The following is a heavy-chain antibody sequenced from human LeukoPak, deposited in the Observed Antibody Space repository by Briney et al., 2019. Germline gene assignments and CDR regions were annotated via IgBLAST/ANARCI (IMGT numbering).Heavy chain of an antibody. D-gene: IGHD6-19*01. J-gene: IGHJ4*02. CDR3: ARHTSGQPFDY. V-gene: IGHV3-7*05. CDR2: IKKDGSEK. Sequence: GGSLRLSCAASGFTFSSYWMNWVRQAPGKGLEWVAYIKKDGSEKYYVDSVKGRFTISRDNTKSSLYLQMNSLRAEDAAVYYCARHTSGQPFDYWGQGTPVTVSS. CDR1: GFTFSSYW.